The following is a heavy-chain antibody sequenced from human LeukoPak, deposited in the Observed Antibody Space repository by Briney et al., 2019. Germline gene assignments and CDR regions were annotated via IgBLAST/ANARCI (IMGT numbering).Heavy chain of an antibody. CDR3: ARVYDSSGYYFRSYYYYYYMDV. D-gene: IGHD3-22*01. J-gene: IGHJ6*03. Sequence: SETLSLTCAVYGGSFSGYYWSWIRQPPGKGLEWIGEINHSGSTNYNPSLKSRVTISVDTSKNQFSLKLSSVTAADTAVYYCARVYDSSGYYFRSYYYYYYMDVWGKGTTVTVSS. CDR2: INHSGST. CDR1: GGSFSGYY. V-gene: IGHV4-34*01.